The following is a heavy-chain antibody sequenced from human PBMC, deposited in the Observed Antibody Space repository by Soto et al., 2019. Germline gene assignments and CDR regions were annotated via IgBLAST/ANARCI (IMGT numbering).Heavy chain of an antibody. CDR1: GFTFSDYY. J-gene: IGHJ4*02. V-gene: IGHV3-11*01. Sequence: QVQLVESGGGLVKPGGSLRLSCAASGFTFSDYYMSWIRQAPGKGLEWVSYISSSGSTIYYADSVKGRFTIPRDNSKKSLYMKMNSLRAEDTAVYYCARVGSSSWYYFDYWGQGTLVTVSS. CDR2: ISSSGSTI. CDR3: ARVGSSSWYYFDY. D-gene: IGHD6-13*01.